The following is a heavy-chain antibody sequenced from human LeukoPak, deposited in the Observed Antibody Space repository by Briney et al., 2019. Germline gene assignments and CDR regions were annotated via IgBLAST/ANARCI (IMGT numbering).Heavy chain of an antibody. D-gene: IGHD3-3*01. CDR2: IYTSGST. CDR3: ARLDFSLYGMDV. V-gene: IGHV4-61*02. J-gene: IGHJ6*02. Sequence: SETLSLTCTVSGGSISSGSYYWSWIRQPAGKGLEWIGRIYTSGSTNYNPSLKSRVTISVDTSKNQFSLKLSSVTAADTAVYYCARLDFSLYGMDVWGQGTMVTVSS. CDR1: GGSISSGSYY.